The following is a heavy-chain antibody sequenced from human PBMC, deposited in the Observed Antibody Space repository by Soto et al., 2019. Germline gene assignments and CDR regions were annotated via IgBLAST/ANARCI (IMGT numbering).Heavy chain of an antibody. CDR1: GFSLSTSGVG. J-gene: IGHJ4*02. Sequence: QITLKESGPTLVKPTQTLTLTCTFSGFSLSTSGVGVGWIRQPPGKALEWLALIYWDDDKRYSPSLKSRLTIAKDTSKSQVVLTMTNMDPVDTAPYYCAHRPKYSYGQQSFDYWGQGTLVTVSS. V-gene: IGHV2-5*02. CDR2: IYWDDDK. D-gene: IGHD5-18*01. CDR3: AHRPKYSYGQQSFDY.